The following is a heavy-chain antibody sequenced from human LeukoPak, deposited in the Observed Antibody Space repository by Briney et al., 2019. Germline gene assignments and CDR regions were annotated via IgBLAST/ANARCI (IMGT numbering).Heavy chain of an antibody. D-gene: IGHD3-3*01. CDR3: ARGTANFWSGYSSHFDY. J-gene: IGHJ4*02. Sequence: ASVTVSCTASVYTFTSYYMHWVRQAPGQGLEWMGIINPSGGSTSYAQKFQGRVTMTRDTSTSTVYMEVSSLRSEDTAVYYCARGTANFWSGYSSHFDYWGQGTLVTVSS. CDR1: VYTFTSYY. CDR2: INPSGGST. V-gene: IGHV1-46*01.